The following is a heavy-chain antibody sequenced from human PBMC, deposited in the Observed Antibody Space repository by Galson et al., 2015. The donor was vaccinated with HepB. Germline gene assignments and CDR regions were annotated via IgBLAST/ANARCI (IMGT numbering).Heavy chain of an antibody. CDR1: GDSISSSTYY. D-gene: IGHD2-2*01. CDR2: ISYSGNT. V-gene: IGHV4-39*07. CDR3: ARVGGLGRYCSRTSCPTVDF. Sequence: ETLSLTCTVSGDSISSSTYYWGWIRQPPGKGLEWIGSISYSGNTYYNPSLKSRVTISVDTSTNQFSLNLTSVTAADTALFYCARVGGLGRYCSRTSCPTVDFWGQGALVTVSS. J-gene: IGHJ4*02.